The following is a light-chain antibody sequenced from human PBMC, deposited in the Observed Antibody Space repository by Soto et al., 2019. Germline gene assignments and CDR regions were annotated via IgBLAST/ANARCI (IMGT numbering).Light chain of an antibody. Sequence: DIVMTQSPDSLAVSLGERATINCKSSQRILYSSNNRNYLTWYQKKPGQPPKLIIYWASTRESGVPDRFSGSGSGTDFTLTISSLQAEDVAVYYCQQYYSTPITFGQGTRLEIK. J-gene: IGKJ5*01. CDR1: QRILYSSNNRNY. CDR3: QQYYSTPIT. V-gene: IGKV4-1*01. CDR2: WAS.